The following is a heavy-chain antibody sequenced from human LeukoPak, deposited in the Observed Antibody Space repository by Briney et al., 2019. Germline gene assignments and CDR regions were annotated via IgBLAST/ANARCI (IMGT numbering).Heavy chain of an antibody. D-gene: IGHD6-13*01. J-gene: IGHJ5*02. CDR1: GYTFTSYD. Sequence: ASVKVSCKASGYTFTSYDINWVRQATGQGLEWMGWMNPNSGNTGYAQKFQGRVTITRNTSISTAYMELSSLRSEDTAVYYCARGPPALIAAAGTGYNWFDPWGQGTLVTVSS. V-gene: IGHV1-8*03. CDR3: ARGPPALIAAAGTGYNWFDP. CDR2: MNPNSGNT.